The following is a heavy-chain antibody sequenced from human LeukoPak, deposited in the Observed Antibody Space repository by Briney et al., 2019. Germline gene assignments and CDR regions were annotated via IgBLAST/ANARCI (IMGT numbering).Heavy chain of an antibody. CDR2: ISYDGSDN. Sequence: GGSLRLSCAASGFIFSSYGMHWVRQAPGKGLEWVAVISYDGSDNYYGDSVKGRFTISRDNSKNSLYLQMNSLRTEDTAFYYCAKDIRAAASYFDYWGQGTLVTVSS. D-gene: IGHD6-13*01. CDR3: AKDIRAAASYFDY. CDR1: GFIFSSYG. V-gene: IGHV3-30*18. J-gene: IGHJ4*02.